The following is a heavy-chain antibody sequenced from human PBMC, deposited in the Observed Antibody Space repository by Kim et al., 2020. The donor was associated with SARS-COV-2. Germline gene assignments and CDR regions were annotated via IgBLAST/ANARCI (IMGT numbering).Heavy chain of an antibody. D-gene: IGHD3-10*01. CDR2: INHSGST. J-gene: IGHJ4*02. V-gene: IGHV4-34*01. Sequence: SETLSLTCAVYGGSFSGYYWSWIRQPPGKGLEWIGEINHSGSTNYNPSLKSRVTISVDTSKNQFSLKLSSVTAADTAVYYCARGVPMVRGRADFDYWGQGTLVTVSS. CDR3: ARGVPMVRGRADFDY. CDR1: GGSFSGYY.